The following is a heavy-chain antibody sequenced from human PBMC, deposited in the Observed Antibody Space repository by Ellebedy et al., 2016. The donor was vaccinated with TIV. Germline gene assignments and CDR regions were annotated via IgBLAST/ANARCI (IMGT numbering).Heavy chain of an antibody. CDR3: ARSGHMIVDNYFDF. J-gene: IGHJ4*02. Sequence: GGSLRLSCAASGFTFNDYYMSWIRQAPGKGLEWISYISNSDSAIYYADSVKGRFTISRDNAKNSLFLQMNSLRAEDTAMYYCARSGHMIVDNYFDFWGQGTLVTVSS. CDR2: ISNSDSAI. CDR1: GFTFNDYY. D-gene: IGHD3-22*01. V-gene: IGHV3-11*01.